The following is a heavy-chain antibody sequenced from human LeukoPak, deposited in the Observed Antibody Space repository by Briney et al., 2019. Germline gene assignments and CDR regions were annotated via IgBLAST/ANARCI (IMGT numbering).Heavy chain of an antibody. CDR1: GFTFSSYE. J-gene: IGHJ4*02. D-gene: IGHD2-2*01. CDR3: AKDRIILPAATSFDS. CDR2: IRYDGSNK. V-gene: IGHV3-30*02. Sequence: GGSLRLSCAVSGFTFSSYEMNWVRQAPGKGLEWVAFIRYDGSNKNYANSVKGRFTISRDDSKNTLYLHMNSLRPEDTAVYYCAKDRIILPAATSFDSWGQGTLVTVSS.